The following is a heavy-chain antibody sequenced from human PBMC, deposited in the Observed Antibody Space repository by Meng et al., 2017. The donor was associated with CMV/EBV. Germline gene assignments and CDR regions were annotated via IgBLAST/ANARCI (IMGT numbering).Heavy chain of an antibody. D-gene: IGHD2-2*01. J-gene: IGHJ5*02. CDR2: INPSGGST. CDR3: ARGDIVVVPAAIRKSFDP. Sequence: ASVQVSCKASGYTFTSYYMHWVRQAPGQGLEWMGIINPSGGSTSYAQKFQGRVTMTRDTSTSTVYMELSSLRSEDTAVYYCARGDIVVVPAAIRKSFDPWGQGTLVTVSS. CDR1: GYTFTSYY. V-gene: IGHV1-46*01.